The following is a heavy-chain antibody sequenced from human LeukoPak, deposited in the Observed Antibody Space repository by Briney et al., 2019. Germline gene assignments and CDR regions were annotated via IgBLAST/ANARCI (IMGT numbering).Heavy chain of an antibody. J-gene: IGHJ5*02. V-gene: IGHV3-23*01. Sequence: GASLRLSCAASGFTFSSYAMSWVRQAPGKGLEWVSAISGSGGSTYYADSVKGRFTISRDNSKNTLYLQMNSLRAEDTAVYYCAKDGRYYYDSSDLAHTFDPWGQGTLVTVSS. CDR2: ISGSGGST. CDR3: AKDGRYYYDSSDLAHTFDP. CDR1: GFTFSSYA. D-gene: IGHD3-22*01.